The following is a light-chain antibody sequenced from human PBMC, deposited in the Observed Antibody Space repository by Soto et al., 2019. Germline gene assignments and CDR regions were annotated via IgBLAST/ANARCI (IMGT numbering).Light chain of an antibody. CDR1: QGIGND. CDR2: AAT. CDR3: QQYNRYWT. J-gene: IGKJ1*01. V-gene: IGKV1-6*01. Sequence: AIEMTQSPSSLSASVGDRLTITCRASQGIGNDLGWYQQKLGKAPRLLIYAATSLQSGVPSRFSGSGSGTDFTLTISSLFPDDFATYYCQQYNRYWTFGQGTKVDIK.